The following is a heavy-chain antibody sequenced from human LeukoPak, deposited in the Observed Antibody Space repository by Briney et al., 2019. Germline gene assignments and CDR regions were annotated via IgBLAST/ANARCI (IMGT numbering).Heavy chain of an antibody. CDR2: INGGGGNT. Sequence: LGGSLRLSCAASGFTFNSYVMSWVRQAPGKGLEWVSAINGGGGNTYYADSVKGRFTISRDNSKNTLYLQMNSLRAEDTAVYYCARRKYDFWSGYFRPYYYYGMDVWGQGTTVTVSS. CDR1: GFTFNSYV. CDR3: ARRKYDFWSGYFRPYYYYGMDV. J-gene: IGHJ6*02. D-gene: IGHD3-3*01. V-gene: IGHV3-23*01.